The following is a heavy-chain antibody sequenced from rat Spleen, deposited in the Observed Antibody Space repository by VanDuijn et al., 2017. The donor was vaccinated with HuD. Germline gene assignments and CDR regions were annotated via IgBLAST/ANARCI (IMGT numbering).Heavy chain of an antibody. CDR1: GFTFNNYW. V-gene: IGHV5-31*01. J-gene: IGHJ4*01. Sequence: EVQLVESGGGLIQPGRSLKLSCVASGFTFNNYWLSWVRQTPGKGLEWVASITKDGGRLFYRDSVKGRFTVSRDNEQNTLYLQMDSLRAEETATYYCARKAVGYYVMEAWGPGAAVTVSS. CDR3: ARKAVGYYVMEA. CDR2: ITKDGGRL.